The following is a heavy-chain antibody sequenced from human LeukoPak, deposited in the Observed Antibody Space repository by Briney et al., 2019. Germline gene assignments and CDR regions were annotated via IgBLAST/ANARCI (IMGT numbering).Heavy chain of an antibody. CDR2: INPNSGGT. D-gene: IGHD6-13*01. V-gene: IGHV1-2*02. J-gene: IGHJ4*02. Sequence: ASVKVSCKASGYTFTGYYMHWVRQAPGQGLEWMGWINPNSGGTNYAQKFQGRVTMTRDTSINTAYMELSRLRSDDTAVYYCARQGALVKGIGYWGQGTLVTVSS. CDR3: ARQGALVKGIGY. CDR1: GYTFTGYY.